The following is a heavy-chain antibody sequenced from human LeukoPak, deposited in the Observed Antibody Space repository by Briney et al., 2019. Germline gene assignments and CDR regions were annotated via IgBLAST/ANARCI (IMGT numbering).Heavy chain of an antibody. Sequence: GGSLRLSCAASGFTFSSYGMHWVRQAPGKGLEWVAVTSYDGSNKYYADSVKGRFTISRDNSKNTLYLQMNSLRAEDTAVYYCANYYDSSGYYAMVYWGQGTLVTVSS. CDR3: ANYYDSSGYYAMVY. CDR1: GFTFSSYG. D-gene: IGHD3-22*01. CDR2: TSYDGSNK. J-gene: IGHJ4*02. V-gene: IGHV3-30*18.